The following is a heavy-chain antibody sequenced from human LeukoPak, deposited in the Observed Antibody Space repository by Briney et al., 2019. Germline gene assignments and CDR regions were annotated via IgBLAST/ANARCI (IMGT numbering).Heavy chain of an antibody. CDR1: GGSISSSSYY. D-gene: IGHD1-26*01. V-gene: IGHV4-39*07. CDR3: ARPSRTVGGDPDAFDI. J-gene: IGHJ3*02. CDR2: IYYSGST. Sequence: NPSETLSLTCTVSGGSISSSSYYWGWIRQPPGKGLEWIGSIYYSGSTYYNPSLKSRVTISVDTSKNQFSLKLSSVTAADTAVYYCARPSRTVGGDPDAFDIWGQGTMVTVSS.